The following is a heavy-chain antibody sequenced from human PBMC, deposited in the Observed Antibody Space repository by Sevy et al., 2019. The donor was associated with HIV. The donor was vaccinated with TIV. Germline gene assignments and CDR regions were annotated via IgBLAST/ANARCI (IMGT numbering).Heavy chain of an antibody. V-gene: IGHV3-9*01. CDR1: GFSFDDYA. Sequence: GGSLRLSCAASGFSFDDYAMHWVRQAPGKGLEWVSGISWKSGSIDYADSVKGRFTISRDNAKNSLYLQMNSLRAEDTALYYCAKDISDDSSFFTKGAFDIWGQGTMVTVSS. J-gene: IGHJ3*02. CDR2: ISWKSGSI. CDR3: AKDISDDSSFFTKGAFDI. D-gene: IGHD6-13*01.